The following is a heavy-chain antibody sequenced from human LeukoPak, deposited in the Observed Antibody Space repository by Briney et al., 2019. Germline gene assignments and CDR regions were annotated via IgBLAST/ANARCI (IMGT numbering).Heavy chain of an antibody. V-gene: IGHV3-48*03. J-gene: IGHJ4*02. CDR2: ISSSGSTI. CDR3: ARDRDGYNFDY. D-gene: IGHD5-24*01. Sequence: GGSLRLSCAASGFTFSSYEMNWVRQAPGKGLEWVSYISSSGSTIYYADSVKGRFTISRDNAKNSLYLKMNSLRAEDTAVYYCARDRDGYNFDYWGQGTLVTVSS. CDR1: GFTFSSYE.